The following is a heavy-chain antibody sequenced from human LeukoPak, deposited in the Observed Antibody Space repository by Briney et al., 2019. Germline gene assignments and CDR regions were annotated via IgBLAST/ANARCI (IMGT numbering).Heavy chain of an antibody. Sequence: GGSLRLSCAASGFTFSSYAMSWVRQAPWKGLEWVSPISSSGVSTYYADSVKGRFTISRDNSKNTLYLQMSSLRAEDTAIYYCATGGLGISPFEYWGQGTLVTVSP. J-gene: IGHJ4*02. CDR1: GFTFSSYA. CDR3: ATGGLGISPFEY. D-gene: IGHD3/OR15-3a*01. CDR2: ISSSGVST. V-gene: IGHV3-23*01.